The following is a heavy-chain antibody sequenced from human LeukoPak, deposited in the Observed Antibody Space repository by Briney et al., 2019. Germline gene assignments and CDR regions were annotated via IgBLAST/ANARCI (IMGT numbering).Heavy chain of an antibody. CDR3: ARDRYDSSGWYRGDFDY. Sequence: PGGSLRLSCAASGFTFSSYAMHWVRQAPGKGLEWVAVISYDGSNKYYADSVKGRFTISRDNSKNTLYLQMNSLRAEDTAVYYCARDRYDSSGWYRGDFDYWGQGTLVTVSS. V-gene: IGHV3-30-3*01. CDR1: GFTFSSYA. CDR2: ISYDGSNK. J-gene: IGHJ4*02. D-gene: IGHD6-19*01.